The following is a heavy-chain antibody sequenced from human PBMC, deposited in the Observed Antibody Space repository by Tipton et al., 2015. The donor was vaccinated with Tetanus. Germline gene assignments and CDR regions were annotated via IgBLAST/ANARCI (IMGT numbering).Heavy chain of an antibody. Sequence: SLRLSCAASGFTFSSNAMSWVRQAPGKGLEWVSSISGSGGSTYYADSVKGRFTISRDNAKNSLYLQMNSLRAEDTAVYYCARDPTRRFDYWGPGTLVTVSS. CDR2: ISGSGGST. D-gene: IGHD1/OR15-1a*01. CDR1: GFTFSSNA. J-gene: IGHJ4*02. CDR3: ARDPTRRFDY. V-gene: IGHV3-23*01.